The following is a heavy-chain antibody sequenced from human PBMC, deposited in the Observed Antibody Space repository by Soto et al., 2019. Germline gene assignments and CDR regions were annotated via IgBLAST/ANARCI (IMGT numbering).Heavy chain of an antibody. CDR3: ARHLTGSGTY. D-gene: IGHD2-15*01. CDR1: GFTLSSYW. V-gene: IGHV3-74*01. CDR2: INSDGSTT. Sequence: EVQLVESGGGLVQPGGSLRLSCAASGFTLSSYWMHWVRQAPGKGLVWVSRINSDGSTTSYADSVKGRFTISRDNAKNTLDLQMNSLRVEDTAVYYCARHLTGSGTYWGQGTLVTVSS. J-gene: IGHJ4*02.